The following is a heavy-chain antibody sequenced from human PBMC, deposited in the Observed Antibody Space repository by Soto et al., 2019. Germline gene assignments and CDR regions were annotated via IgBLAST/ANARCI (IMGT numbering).Heavy chain of an antibody. CDR3: ARAITMIVVAPGRGDP. D-gene: IGHD3-22*01. V-gene: IGHV4-38-2*02. Sequence: SETMSLTCSVSVYSISSGYYWGWIRQPPGKGLEWIGSIYHSGSTYYNPSLKSRVTISVDTSKNQFSLKLSSVTAADTAVYYCARAITMIVVAPGRGDPWGHRTRVTF. J-gene: IGHJ5*02. CDR2: IYHSGST. CDR1: VYSISSGYY.